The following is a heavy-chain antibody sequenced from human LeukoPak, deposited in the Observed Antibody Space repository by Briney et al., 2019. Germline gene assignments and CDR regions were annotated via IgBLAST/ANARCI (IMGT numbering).Heavy chain of an antibody. V-gene: IGHV1-18*01. CDR3: ARGSRVGGDYYYGMDV. Sequence: ASVKVSCKASGYTFTSYDINWVRQATRQGLEWMGWISAYNGNTNYAQKLQGRVTMTTDTSTSTAYMELRSLRSDDTAVYYCARGSRVGGDYYYGMDVWGQGTTVTVSS. CDR2: ISAYNGNT. D-gene: IGHD3-16*01. CDR1: GYTFTSYD. J-gene: IGHJ6*02.